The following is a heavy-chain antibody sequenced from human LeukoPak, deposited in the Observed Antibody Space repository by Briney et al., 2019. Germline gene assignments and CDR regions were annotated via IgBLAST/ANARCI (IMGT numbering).Heavy chain of an antibody. V-gene: IGHV1-46*01. J-gene: IGHJ4*02. CDR3: ARDDTIAEGIGFEY. D-gene: IGHD1-26*01. CDR1: GYTFTTYY. Sequence: ASVKVSCKASGYTFTTYYIHWVRPAPGQGLEWLAIINPSDGWTNYAQKFKGRVAVTGDTSTSTVYMELSKLRSDGTAVYYWARDDTIAEGIGFEYWGQGTLVTV. CDR2: INPSDGWT.